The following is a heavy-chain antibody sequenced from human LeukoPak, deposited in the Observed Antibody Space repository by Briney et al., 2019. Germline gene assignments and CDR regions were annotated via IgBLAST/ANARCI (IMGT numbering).Heavy chain of an antibody. J-gene: IGHJ4*02. CDR1: GGSISSSSYY. Sequence: SETLSLTCTVSGGSISSSSYYWGWIRPPPGKGLEWIGSIYYSRSTYYNPSLKSRVTISVDTSRNQFSLKLSSVTAADTAVYYCAGVVLGVIPNFDYWGQGALVTVSS. CDR3: AGVVLGVIPNFDY. V-gene: IGHV4-39*01. D-gene: IGHD3-10*01. CDR2: IYYSRST.